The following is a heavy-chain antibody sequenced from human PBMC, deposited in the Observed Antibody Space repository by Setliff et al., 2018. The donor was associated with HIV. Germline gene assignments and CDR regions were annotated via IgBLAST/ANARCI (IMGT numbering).Heavy chain of an antibody. CDR1: GYTFTAYA. V-gene: IGHV1-46*01. CDR2: IDPTDGST. J-gene: IGHJ3*02. D-gene: IGHD6-6*01. CDR3: ARGKQMSRRSDAFDI. Sequence: ASVKVSCKASGYTFTAYAIHWVRQAPGQGLEWMEVIDPTDGSTSFTQKFQGRVTVTRDTSTSTVYMELSGLKSEDTAMYYCARGKQMSRRSDAFDIWGQGTKVTVSS.